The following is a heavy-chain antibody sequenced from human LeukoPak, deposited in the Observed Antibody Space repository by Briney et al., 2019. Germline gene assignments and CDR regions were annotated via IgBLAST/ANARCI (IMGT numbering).Heavy chain of an antibody. Sequence: GSLRLSCAASGFTVSSNYMSWVRQPPGKGLEWIGSFHYSGSTYYNPSLKSRVTISGDTSKNQFSLKLRSVTAADTAVYYCASLVVVVVTASEIDYWGQGTLVTVSS. CDR1: GFTVSSNY. CDR3: ASLVVVVVTASEIDY. J-gene: IGHJ4*02. D-gene: IGHD2-21*02. V-gene: IGHV4-39*01. CDR2: FHYSGST.